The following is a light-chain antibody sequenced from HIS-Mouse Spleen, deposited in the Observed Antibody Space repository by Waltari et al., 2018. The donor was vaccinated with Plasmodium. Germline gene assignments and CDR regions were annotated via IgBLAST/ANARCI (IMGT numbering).Light chain of an antibody. CDR3: LQDYNYPYT. CDR1: QGIRND. Sequence: AIQMTQSPSYLSASVEDRVTITCRASQGIRNDLGWYQQKPGKAPKLLISAASSLQSGVPSRFSGSGSGTDFTLTISSLQPEDFATYYCLQDYNYPYTFGQGTKLEIK. CDR2: AAS. V-gene: IGKV1-6*01. J-gene: IGKJ2*01.